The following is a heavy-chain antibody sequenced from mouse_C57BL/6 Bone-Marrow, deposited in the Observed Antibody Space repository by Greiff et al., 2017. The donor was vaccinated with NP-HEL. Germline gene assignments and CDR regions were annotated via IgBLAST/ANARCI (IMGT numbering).Heavy chain of an antibody. Sequence: QVQLQQPGAELVKPGASVKLSCKASGYTFTSYWMHWVKQRPGQGLEWIGMIHPNSGSTNYNEKFKSKATLTVDKSSRTAYMQLSSLTSEDSAVYYCARGRVRPSYDAMDYWGQGTSVTVSS. D-gene: IGHD5-1*01. CDR1: GYTFTSYW. J-gene: IGHJ4*01. CDR2: IHPNSGST. CDR3: ARGRVRPSYDAMDY. V-gene: IGHV1-64*01.